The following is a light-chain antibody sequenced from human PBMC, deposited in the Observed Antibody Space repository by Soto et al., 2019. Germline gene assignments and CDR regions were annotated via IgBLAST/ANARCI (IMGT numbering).Light chain of an antibody. V-gene: IGLV4-60*02. CDR2: LEGSGSY. Sequence: QTVVTQSSSASASLGSSVKLTCTLSSGHSSYIIAWHQQQPGKAPRYLMKLEGSGSYNKGSGVPDRFSGSSSGADRYLTISNLPCEDEADYYCETWDSNTHVFGGGTQLTVL. CDR1: SGHSSYI. CDR3: ETWDSNTHV. J-gene: IGLJ3*02.